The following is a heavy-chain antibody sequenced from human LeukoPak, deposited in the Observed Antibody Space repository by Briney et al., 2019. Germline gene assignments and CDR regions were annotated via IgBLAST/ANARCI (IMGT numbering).Heavy chain of an antibody. Sequence: GGSPRLSCAASGFTFSDYYMSWIRQAPGKGLEWVSYISSSGSTIYYADSVKGRFTISRDNAKNSLYLQMNSLRAEDTAVYYCAGGDYGGNPYFDYWGQGTLVTVSS. CDR2: ISSSGSTI. V-gene: IGHV3-11*01. CDR1: GFTFSDYY. CDR3: AGGDYGGNPYFDY. D-gene: IGHD4-23*01. J-gene: IGHJ4*02.